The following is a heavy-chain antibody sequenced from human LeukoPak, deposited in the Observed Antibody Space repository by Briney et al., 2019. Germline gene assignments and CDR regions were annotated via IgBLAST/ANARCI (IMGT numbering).Heavy chain of an antibody. CDR3: ARDYLYAFDY. CDR2: ISGSGNAK. CDR1: GFSFSSYS. Sequence: GGSLRLSCAASGFSFSSYSMNWVRQAPGKGLEWVSYISGSGNAKHYTDSVKGRFTISRDNAKNALYLQMNSLRAEDTAVYFCARDYLYAFDYWGLGTLVTVSS. D-gene: IGHD2-2*01. J-gene: IGHJ4*02. V-gene: IGHV3-48*01.